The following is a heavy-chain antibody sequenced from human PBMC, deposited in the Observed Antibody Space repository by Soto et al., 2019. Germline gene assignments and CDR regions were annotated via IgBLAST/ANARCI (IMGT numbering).Heavy chain of an antibody. Sequence: QVQLVQSGAEMKKPGSSVKVSCQSSGGTFNTYAMNWVRQAPGQGPEWMGDISPMYGAANYAPKFQGRVTTTAVESTGTSYMQLSSLTSQDTDLYFCAREVQVHTPAFVYWGQGTLVTVSS. D-gene: IGHD3-10*01. CDR3: AREVQVHTPAFVY. CDR2: ISPMYGAA. J-gene: IGHJ4*02. CDR1: GGTFNTYA. V-gene: IGHV1-69*19.